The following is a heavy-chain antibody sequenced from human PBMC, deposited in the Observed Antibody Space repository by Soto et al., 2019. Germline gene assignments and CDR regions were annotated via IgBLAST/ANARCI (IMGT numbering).Heavy chain of an antibody. V-gene: IGHV4-59*12. Sequence: SETLSLTCTVSGGSISSYYWSWIRQPPGKGLEWIGYIYFSGGTNYNPSLKSRVTISVDTSKNQFSLKLSSVTAADTAVYYCARESRSWYGSIWDYWGQGALVTVSS. D-gene: IGHD6-13*01. CDR3: ARESRSWYGSIWDY. CDR2: IYFSGGT. J-gene: IGHJ4*02. CDR1: GGSISSYY.